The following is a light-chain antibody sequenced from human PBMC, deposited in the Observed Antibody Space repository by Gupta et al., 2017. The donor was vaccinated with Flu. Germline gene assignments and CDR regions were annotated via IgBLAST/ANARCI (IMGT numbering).Light chain of an antibody. CDR1: SSDVGGYNY. Sequence: SSDVGGYNYVSWYQQHPGKAPKLMIYEVSKRPAGVPDRFSGSKSGNTASLTVSGLQAEDEADYYCSSYAGSNKNVFGTGTKVTVL. CDR3: SSYAGSNKNV. CDR2: EVS. J-gene: IGLJ1*01. V-gene: IGLV2-8*01.